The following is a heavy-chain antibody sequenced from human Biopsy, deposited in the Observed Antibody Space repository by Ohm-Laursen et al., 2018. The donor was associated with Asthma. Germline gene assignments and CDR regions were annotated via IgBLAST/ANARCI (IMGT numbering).Heavy chain of an antibody. D-gene: IGHD6-19*01. CDR2: ISYDGSSI. V-gene: IGHV3-30-3*01. CDR3: AREGVAGTHFED. J-gene: IGHJ4*02. CDR1: RFTYE. Sequence: SLRLSCAASRFTYEMHWVRQAPGKGLEWVAVISYDGSSIYYADSVKGRFTISRDNSKNTLSLQMNSLTAEDTAVYYCAREGVAGTHFEDWGQGTLVTVSS.